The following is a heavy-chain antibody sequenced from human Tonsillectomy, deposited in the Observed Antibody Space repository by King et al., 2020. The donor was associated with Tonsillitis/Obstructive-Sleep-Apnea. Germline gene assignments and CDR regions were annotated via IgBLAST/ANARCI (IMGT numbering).Heavy chain of an antibody. V-gene: IGHV1-2*02. CDR1: GYTFTGYD. D-gene: IGHD3-22*01. CDR2: SNLNSGDT. Sequence: QLVQSGAEVKKPGASVKVSCKASGYTFTGYDMHWVRQAPGQGLEWMGWSNLNSGDTHYTQKFQGRVTMTRDTSISTAYMELSRLRSDDTAVYYCARAAPYYDSRGYDSVVPDDAFDIWGQGTMVTVSS. J-gene: IGHJ3*02. CDR3: ARAAPYYDSRGYDSVVPDDAFDI.